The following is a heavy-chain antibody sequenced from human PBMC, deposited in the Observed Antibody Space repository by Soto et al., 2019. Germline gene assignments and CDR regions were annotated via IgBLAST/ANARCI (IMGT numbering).Heavy chain of an antibody. CDR3: ARDDDYDDNGLDL. J-gene: IGHJ4*02. D-gene: IGHD4-17*01. CDR1: GFAFSNHG. CDR2: IVREGSEK. Sequence: QGQLVESGGGVVKPGRSLRLSCAASGFAFSNHGMHWVRQAPGKGLEWLAVIVREGSEKFYSDSVKGRFTISRDNSKNTLYLEMSSLRAEDTAVYYCARDDDYDDNGLDLWGQGTLVTVSP. V-gene: IGHV3-33*01.